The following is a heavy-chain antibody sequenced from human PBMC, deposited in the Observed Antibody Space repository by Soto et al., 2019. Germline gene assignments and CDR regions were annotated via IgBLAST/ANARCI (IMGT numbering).Heavy chain of an antibody. V-gene: IGHV4-59*08. Sequence: QVQLQESGPGLVKPSETLSLTCTVSGGSITNYYCSWFRQPPGKGLEWIGYIQYNGYSAYNLSLKXXAXVSMDTSKTQSSLMLESVTATDTAVYYWARHGFGSLHGLVDVWGQGTTVIVSS. D-gene: IGHD3-10*01. CDR3: ARHGFGSLHGLVDV. CDR1: GGSITNYY. CDR2: IQYNGYS. J-gene: IGHJ6*02.